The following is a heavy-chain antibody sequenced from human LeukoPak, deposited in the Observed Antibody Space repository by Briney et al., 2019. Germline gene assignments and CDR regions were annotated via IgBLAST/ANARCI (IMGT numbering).Heavy chain of an antibody. Sequence: ASVKVSCQASGYTFTSYGISWVRQAPGQGLEWMGWISAYNGNTNYAQKLQGRVTMTTDTSTSTAYMELRSLRSDDTAVYYCARAEDPAMVNVGDYYYYAMDIWGQGTTVTVSS. V-gene: IGHV1-18*01. D-gene: IGHD5-18*01. J-gene: IGHJ6*02. CDR1: GYTFTSYG. CDR2: ISAYNGNT. CDR3: ARAEDPAMVNVGDYYYYAMDI.